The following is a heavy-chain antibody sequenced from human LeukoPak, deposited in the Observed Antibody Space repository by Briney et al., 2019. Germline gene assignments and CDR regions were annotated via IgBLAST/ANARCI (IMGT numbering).Heavy chain of an antibody. J-gene: IGHJ6*02. V-gene: IGHV4-59*01. CDR1: GGSISGYY. D-gene: IGHD3-16*01. CDR3: ARFGVDYDMGV. Sequence: SETLSLTCTVSGGSISGYYWTWVRQPPRKGLEWIGQIHYSGRADYNPSLKSRITISVDTSKNQMSLKLTSVTAADTAIYYCARFGVDYDMGVWVQGTTVTVSS. CDR2: IHYSGRA.